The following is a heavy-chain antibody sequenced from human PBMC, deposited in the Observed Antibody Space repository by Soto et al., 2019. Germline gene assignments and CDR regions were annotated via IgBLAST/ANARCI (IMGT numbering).Heavy chain of an antibody. J-gene: IGHJ6*03. CDR2: INAGNGNT. V-gene: IGHV1-3*01. D-gene: IGHD1-7*01. CDR3: ARDSLELRLYYYYMDV. CDR1: GYTFTSYA. Sequence: ASVKVSCKASGYTFTSYAMHWVRQAPGQRLEWMGWINAGNGNTKYSQKFQGRVTITRDTSASTAYMELSSLRSEDTAVYYCARDSLELRLYYYYMDVWGKGTTVTVSS.